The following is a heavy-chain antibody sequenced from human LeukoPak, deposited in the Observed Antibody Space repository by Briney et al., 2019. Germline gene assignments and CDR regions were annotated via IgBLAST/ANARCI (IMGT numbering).Heavy chain of an antibody. J-gene: IGHJ4*02. CDR2: INQSGGT. D-gene: IGHD6-19*01. Sequence: SETLSLTCGVYGGSFSGYYWSWIRQPPGNGLEWIGEINQSGGTNYNPSLKSRVTISVDRSKNHFSLRLSSVTAADTAVYYCARRSSGWLDYWGQGILVTVSS. CDR3: ARRSSGWLDY. CDR1: GGSFSGYY. V-gene: IGHV4-34*01.